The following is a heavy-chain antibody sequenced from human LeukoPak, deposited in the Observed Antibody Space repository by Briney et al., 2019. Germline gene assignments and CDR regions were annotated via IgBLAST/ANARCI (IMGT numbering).Heavy chain of an antibody. CDR1: GGTFSSYA. CDR3: AREHDSSGSDAFDI. CDR2: INPNSGGT. D-gene: IGHD3-22*01. Sequence: GASVKVSCKASGGTFSSYAISWVRQAPGQGLEWMGRINPNSGGTNYAQKFQGRVTMTRDTSISTAYMELSRLSSDDTAVYYCAREHDSSGSDAFDIWGQGTMVTVSS. V-gene: IGHV1-2*06. J-gene: IGHJ3*02.